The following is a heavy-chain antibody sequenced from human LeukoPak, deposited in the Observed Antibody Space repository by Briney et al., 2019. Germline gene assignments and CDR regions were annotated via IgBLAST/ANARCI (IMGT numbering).Heavy chain of an antibody. V-gene: IGHV4-4*02. Sequence: SETLSLTCAGSGGSISSSNWWSWVRQPPGKGLEWIGEIYHSGSTNYNPSLKSRVTISVDKSKNQFSLKLSSVTAADTAVYYCARDGEWLVPFDYWGQGTLVTVSS. J-gene: IGHJ4*02. CDR1: GGSISSSNW. CDR2: IYHSGST. CDR3: ARDGEWLVPFDY. D-gene: IGHD6-19*01.